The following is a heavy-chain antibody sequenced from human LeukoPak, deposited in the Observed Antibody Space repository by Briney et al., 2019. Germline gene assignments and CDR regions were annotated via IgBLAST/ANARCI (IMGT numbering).Heavy chain of an antibody. V-gene: IGHV1-8*01. CDR2: MNPNSGNT. J-gene: IGHJ4*02. D-gene: IGHD2-21*02. CDR3: ARGDYIVVVTALLERSYYFDY. Sequence: ASVKVSCKASGCTFTSYDINWVRQATGQGLEWMGWMNPNSGNTGYAQKFQGRVTMTRNTSISTAYMELSSLRSEDTAVYYCARGDYIVVVTALLERSYYFDYWGQGTLVTVSS. CDR1: GCTFTSYD.